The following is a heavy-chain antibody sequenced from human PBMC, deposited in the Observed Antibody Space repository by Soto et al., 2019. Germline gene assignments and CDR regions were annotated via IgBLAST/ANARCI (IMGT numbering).Heavy chain of an antibody. CDR2: SIPIFGTA. CDR3: ARDAPAPGYSSGWSVPGPSKHYYGMDV. V-gene: IGHV1-69*01. J-gene: IGHJ6*02. CDR1: GGTFSSYA. D-gene: IGHD6-19*01. Sequence: QVQLVQSGAEVKKPGSSVKVSCKASGGTFSSYAISWVRQAPGQGLEWMGGSIPIFGTANYAQKFQGRVTIPADESTSTAYMELSSLRSDDTAVYYCARDAPAPGYSSGWSVPGPSKHYYGMDVWGQGTTVTVSS.